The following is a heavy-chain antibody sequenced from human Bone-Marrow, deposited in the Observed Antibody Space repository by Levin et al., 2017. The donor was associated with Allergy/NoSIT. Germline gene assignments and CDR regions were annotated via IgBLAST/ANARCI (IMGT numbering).Heavy chain of an antibody. J-gene: IGHJ4*02. CDR1: GYNFPNSW. CDR2: IYGGDSDA. V-gene: IGHV5-51*01. CDR3: ARQAVAGPIDY. Sequence: GGSLRLSCKGSGYNFPNSWIGWVRQMPGKGLEWMGMIYGGDSDARYSPSFRGQVTISVDKSISAAYLQWDSLKASDTATYYCARQAVAGPIDYWGQGTLVTVSS. D-gene: IGHD6-19*01.